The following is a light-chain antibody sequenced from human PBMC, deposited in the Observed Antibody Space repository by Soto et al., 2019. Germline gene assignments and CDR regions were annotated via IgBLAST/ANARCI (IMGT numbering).Light chain of an antibody. CDR3: QQYDKSPWT. V-gene: IGKV3-20*01. CDR2: GAS. J-gene: IGKJ1*01. Sequence: EIVLTQSPGTLSLSPGERATLSCRASQSVSGYYLAWYQQKPGQAPRLLIYGASNRATGIPDRFSGSGSGTDFTLTISRLEPEDFAVYHCQQYDKSPWTFGQGTKVEIK. CDR1: QSVSGYY.